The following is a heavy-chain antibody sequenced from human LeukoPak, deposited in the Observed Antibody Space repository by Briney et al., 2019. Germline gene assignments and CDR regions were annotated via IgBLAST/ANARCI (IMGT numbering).Heavy chain of an antibody. Sequence: GGSLRLSXAASRFTFSTYSIHWVSQAPGKGLEWVAFIRYDGSNQYYADSVKGRFTISRDNSKNTLYLQMNSLRAEDTAVYYCAKDGDGYYLDYWGQGTLVSVSS. D-gene: IGHD3-22*01. CDR2: IRYDGSNQ. CDR1: RFTFSTYS. J-gene: IGHJ4*02. CDR3: AKDGDGYYLDY. V-gene: IGHV3-30*02.